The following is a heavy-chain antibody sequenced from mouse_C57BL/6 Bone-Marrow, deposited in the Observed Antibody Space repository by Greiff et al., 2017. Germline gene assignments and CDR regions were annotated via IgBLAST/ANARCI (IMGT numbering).Heavy chain of an antibody. CDR3: AKKGLLRSGYAMDY. CDR1: GFSLTSYG. CDR2: IWSGGST. J-gene: IGHJ4*01. D-gene: IGHD1-1*01. Sequence: VQLQQSGPGLVQPSQSLSITCTVSGFSLTSYGVHWVRQPPGKGLEWLGVIWSGGSTDYNAAFISRLSISKDNSKSQVFFKMNSLQADDTAIYYCAKKGLLRSGYAMDYWGQGTSVTGSS. V-gene: IGHV2-4*01.